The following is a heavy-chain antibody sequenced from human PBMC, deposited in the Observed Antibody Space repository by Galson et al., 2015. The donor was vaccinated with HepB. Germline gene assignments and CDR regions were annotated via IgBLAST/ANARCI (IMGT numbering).Heavy chain of an antibody. CDR2: ISDSGGSA. D-gene: IGHD2-8*01. J-gene: IGHJ4*02. CDR1: GFTFSGYV. V-gene: IGHV3-23*01. CDR3: AKDRTPKDGVWTMIT. Sequence: SLRLSCAASGFTFSGYVMSWVRLAPGKGLEWVSAISDSGGSAYYADSVKGRFTISRDNSRNTLWLQMSSLRVEDSAIYYCAKDRTPKDGVWTMITWGQGTLVTVSS.